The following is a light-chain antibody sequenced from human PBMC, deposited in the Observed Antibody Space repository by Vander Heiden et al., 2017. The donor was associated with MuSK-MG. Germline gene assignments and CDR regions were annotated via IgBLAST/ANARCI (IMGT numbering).Light chain of an antibody. J-gene: IGKJ5*01. CDR1: QDISNY. CDR3: QQDYNLPIT. CDR2: DAS. V-gene: IGKV1-33*01. Sequence: DIQMTQSPSSLSASVGDRVTITCQASQDISNYLNWYQQKPGKAPKLLIYDASNFETAVPSRFSGSGSGTDFTFTIISLQPEDIATYYCQQDYNLPITFGQGTRLEIK.